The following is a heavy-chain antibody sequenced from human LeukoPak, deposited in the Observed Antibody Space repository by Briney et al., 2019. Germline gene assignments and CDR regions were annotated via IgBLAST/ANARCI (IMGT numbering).Heavy chain of an antibody. V-gene: IGHV3-74*01. CDR2: IYSDGSST. J-gene: IGHJ4*02. D-gene: IGHD6-19*01. CDR1: GFTFSRFW. Sequence: GGSLRLSCAASGFTFSRFWMHWVRQAPGKGLVWVSRIYSDGSSTSYADSEKGRFTISRDNTKNTLYLQMNSLRADDTAVYYCARESVAVDSWGQGTLVTVSS. CDR3: ARESVAVDS.